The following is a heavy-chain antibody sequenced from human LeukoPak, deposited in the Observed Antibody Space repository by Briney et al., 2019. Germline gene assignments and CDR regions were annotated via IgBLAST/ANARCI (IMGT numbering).Heavy chain of an antibody. CDR1: GITLSNYA. CDR3: AKRGIVIRGVLIIGFHKEAYYFDY. CDR2: ISESGGST. Sequence: HSGGSLRLSCVVSGITLSNYAMSWVRQAPGEGLEWVSGISESGGSTKYADSVKGRFTISRDNSLNTVYLQMNSLRAEDTAVYFCAKRGIVIRGVLIIGFHKEAYYFDYWGQGILVTVSS. D-gene: IGHD3-10*01. J-gene: IGHJ4*02. V-gene: IGHV3-23*01.